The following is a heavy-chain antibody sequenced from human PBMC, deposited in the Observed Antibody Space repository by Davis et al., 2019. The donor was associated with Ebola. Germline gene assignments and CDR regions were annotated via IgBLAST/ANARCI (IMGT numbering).Heavy chain of an antibody. CDR2: ISGSTTFT. V-gene: IGHV3-11*06. CDR1: GFSFSDYS. Sequence: GESLKISCAASGFSFSDYSMSWIRQAPGKGLEWLSYISGSTTFTNYADSVKGRFTISRDNAKNTLYLQMNSLRAEDTAVYYCARGDKLLSYGMDVWGKGTTVTVSS. D-gene: IGHD2-15*01. CDR3: ARGDKLLSYGMDV. J-gene: IGHJ6*04.